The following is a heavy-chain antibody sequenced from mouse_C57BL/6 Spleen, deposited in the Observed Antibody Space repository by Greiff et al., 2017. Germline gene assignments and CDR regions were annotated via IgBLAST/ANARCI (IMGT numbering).Heavy chain of an antibody. Sequence: VQRVESGAELVKPGASVKISCKASGYAFSSYWMNWVKQRPGKGLEWIGQIYPGDGDTNYNGKFKGKATLTADKSSSTAYMQLSSLTSEDSAVYFCANYDGYDYYAMDYWGQGTSVTVSS. CDR2: IYPGDGDT. J-gene: IGHJ4*01. V-gene: IGHV1-80*01. D-gene: IGHD2-3*01. CDR1: GYAFSSYW. CDR3: ANYDGYDYYAMDY.